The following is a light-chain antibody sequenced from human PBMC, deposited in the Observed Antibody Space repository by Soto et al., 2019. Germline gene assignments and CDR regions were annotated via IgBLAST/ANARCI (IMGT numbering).Light chain of an antibody. J-gene: IGLJ1*01. CDR1: SSNIGNNY. Sequence: QSVLTQPPSVSAAPGQKVTISCSGSSSNIGNNYVSWYQQLPGTAPKLLIYENNKRPSGIPDRFSGSKSGTSATLGITGLQTGDEADYYCATWDSSRSAGVFGTGTKVTVL. V-gene: IGLV1-51*02. CDR3: ATWDSSRSAGV. CDR2: ENN.